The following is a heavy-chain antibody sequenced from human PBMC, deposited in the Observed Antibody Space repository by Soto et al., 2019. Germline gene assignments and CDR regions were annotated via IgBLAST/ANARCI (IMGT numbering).Heavy chain of an antibody. V-gene: IGHV4-59*08. D-gene: IGHD5-12*01. Sequence: PSENLSLTCTVYGDCMISYYWSWIRQPPGRGLEWIGFIYYAGSTKYNPSLNSRVTISVDTSKNQCSLTVTSVTAADTAVYYCARRIVATEPFYYPAQRTLVTVSS. CDR3: ARRIVATEPFYY. CDR1: GDCMISYY. CDR2: IYYAGST. J-gene: IGHJ4*01.